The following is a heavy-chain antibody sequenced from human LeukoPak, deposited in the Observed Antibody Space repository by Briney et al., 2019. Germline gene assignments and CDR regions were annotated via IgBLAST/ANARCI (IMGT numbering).Heavy chain of an antibody. Sequence: PSETLSLTRSVSGGSLSSYYWCWIRQPPGKGLEWIGYIYHNGNTNYNPSLNSRVTISVDTSKNQFSLKLTSVTAADTAVYYCARATTVLYWYFGLWGRGTLVTVSS. CDR1: GGSLSSYY. V-gene: IGHV4-59*01. CDR2: IYHNGNT. CDR3: ARATTVLYWYFGL. J-gene: IGHJ2*01. D-gene: IGHD4-11*01.